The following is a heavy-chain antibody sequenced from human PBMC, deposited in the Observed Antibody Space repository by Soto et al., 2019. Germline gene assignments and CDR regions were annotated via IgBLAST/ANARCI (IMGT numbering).Heavy chain of an antibody. CDR1: GGSFSGYY. V-gene: IGHV4-34*01. CDR2: MYSSGTT. D-gene: IGHD3-9*01. Sequence: SEPLSLTCAVYGGSFSGYYWGWIRQSPGKGLEWIGTMYSSGTTSYNPSLNSRVTISVDTSKNQFSLKLNSVTAADTAVYYCARVGILTGYYAPRDAFDIWGQGTMVTVSS. CDR3: ARVGILTGYYAPRDAFDI. J-gene: IGHJ3*02.